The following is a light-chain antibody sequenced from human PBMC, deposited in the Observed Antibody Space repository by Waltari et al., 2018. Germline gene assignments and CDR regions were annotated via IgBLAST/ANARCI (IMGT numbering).Light chain of an antibody. V-gene: IGLV4-69*02. CDR1: SGHSSNV. CDR2: VNSDGSH. CDR3: QTGGHGTWV. J-gene: IGLJ3*02. Sequence: QLALTQSPSASASLGASVKLTCTLNSGHSSNVVAWLQQQPEKGPRYLMKVNSDGSHSKGDGMPDRLSGSGSGAERYLTIPSLQSEDEADYYCQTGGHGTWVFGGGTKLTVL.